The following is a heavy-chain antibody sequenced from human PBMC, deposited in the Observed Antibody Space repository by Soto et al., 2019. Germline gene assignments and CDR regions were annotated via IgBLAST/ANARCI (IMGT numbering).Heavy chain of an antibody. CDR1: GGYSIDNY. CDR2: IYYSGST. D-gene: IGHD3-22*01. J-gene: IGHJ4*02. CDR3: ARLPSPYDSSGNHPDY. V-gene: IGHV4-59*01. Sequence: SVPLSLPNTVSGGYSIDNYWRWIRKPTERGLEWIGDIYYSGSTNYNPSLKSRVTMSVDTSRNQFSLNLSSVTAEDTAVYYCARLPSPYDSSGNHPDYWGQGTLVTVSS.